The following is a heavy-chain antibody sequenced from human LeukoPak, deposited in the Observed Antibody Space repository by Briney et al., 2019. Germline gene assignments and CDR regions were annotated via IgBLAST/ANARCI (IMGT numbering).Heavy chain of an antibody. CDR2: ISYDGSNK. D-gene: IGHD5-18*01. CDR3: ARTRYSYGVIDY. V-gene: IGHV3-30-3*01. Sequence: GGSLRLSCAASGFTFSSYAMHWVRQAPGKGLEWEAVISYDGSNKYYADSVKGRFTISRDNSKNTLYLQMNSLRAEDTAVYYCARTRYSYGVIDYWGQGTLVTVSS. J-gene: IGHJ4*02. CDR1: GFTFSSYA.